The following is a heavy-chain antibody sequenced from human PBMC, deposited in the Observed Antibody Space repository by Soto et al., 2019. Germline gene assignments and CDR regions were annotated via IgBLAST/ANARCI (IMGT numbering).Heavy chain of an antibody. V-gene: IGHV3-30*18. Sequence: PGGSLRLSCAASGFTFSSYGMHWVRQAPGKGLEWVAVISYDGSNKYYADSVKGRFTISRDNSKNTLYLQMNSLRAEDTAVYYCAEDPIYMGQDYYYYGMDVWGQGTTVTVSS. CDR3: AEDPIYMGQDYYYYGMDV. CDR2: ISYDGSNK. J-gene: IGHJ6*02. CDR1: GFTFSSYG. D-gene: IGHD3-16*01.